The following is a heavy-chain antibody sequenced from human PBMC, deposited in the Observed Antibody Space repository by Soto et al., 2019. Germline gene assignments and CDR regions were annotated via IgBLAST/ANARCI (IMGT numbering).Heavy chain of an antibody. CDR1: GGSVSNSYYY. V-gene: IGHV4-39*01. Sequence: QLQLQESGPGLVTPWETLSLTCTVSGGSVSNSYYYWAWLRHPPGKGLEWLGGMYYSGSTYDNPSLKSRVTISVDTSMNQLSLKLHAMTAADTAVYYCARHSRGSYRNAIDYWGQGTLVTVSS. J-gene: IGHJ4*02. CDR3: ARHSRGSYRNAIDY. CDR2: MYYSGST. D-gene: IGHD1-26*01.